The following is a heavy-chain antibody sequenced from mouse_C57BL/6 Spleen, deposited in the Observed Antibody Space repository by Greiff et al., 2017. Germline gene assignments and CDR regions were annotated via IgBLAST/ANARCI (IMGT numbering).Heavy chain of an antibody. D-gene: IGHD2-2*01. CDR1: GFSLTSYA. V-gene: IGHV2-9-1*01. CDR2: IWTGGGT. Sequence: QVQLKESGPGLVAPSQSLSITCTVSGFSLTSYAISWVRQPPGKGLEWLGVIWTGGGTNYNSALKSRLSISKDNSKSQVFLKMNSLQTDDTARYYCASMVTTGGYYAMDYWGQGTSVTVSS. J-gene: IGHJ4*01. CDR3: ASMVTTGGYYAMDY.